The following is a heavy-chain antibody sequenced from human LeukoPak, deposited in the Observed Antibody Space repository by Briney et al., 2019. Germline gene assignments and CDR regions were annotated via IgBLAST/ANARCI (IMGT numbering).Heavy chain of an antibody. Sequence: GGSLRLSCVASGFIFSDYWMSWVRQAPGKGPEWVANIKVGGIEKHYADSVKGRFSISRDNAKNSLYLQMNSLRAEDTAVYYCARGNGGSGWVYWGQGTLVTVSS. CDR3: ARGNGGSGWVY. J-gene: IGHJ4*02. V-gene: IGHV3-7*04. D-gene: IGHD6-19*01. CDR2: IKVGGIEK. CDR1: GFIFSDYW.